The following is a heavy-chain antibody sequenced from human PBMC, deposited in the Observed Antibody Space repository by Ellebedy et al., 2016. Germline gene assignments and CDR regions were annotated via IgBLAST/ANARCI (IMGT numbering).Heavy chain of an antibody. J-gene: IGHJ3*01. CDR2: ICYSGST. CDR1: GGSISTGDYY. D-gene: IGHD1-26*01. Sequence: SETLSLXXTVSGGSISTGDYYWSWFRQPPGKGLEWIGYICYSGSTYYNPSLKSRVSISVDTSKNQFSLKLSSVTAADTAVYYCARGDWEYWGQGTMVTVSS. CDR3: ARGDWEY. V-gene: IGHV4-30-4*02.